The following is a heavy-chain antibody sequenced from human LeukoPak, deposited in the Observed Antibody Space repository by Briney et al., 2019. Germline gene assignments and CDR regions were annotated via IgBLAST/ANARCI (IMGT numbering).Heavy chain of an antibody. CDR3: ARETVGAAFDY. CDR2: IYYSGST. Sequence: SETLSLTCTVSGGSISSYYWSWIRQPPGKGLEWIGYIYYSGSTNYNPSLKSRVTISADTSKNQFSLKLSSVTAADTAVYYCARETVGAAFDYWGQGTLVTVSS. D-gene: IGHD1-26*01. CDR1: GGSISSYY. J-gene: IGHJ4*02. V-gene: IGHV4-59*01.